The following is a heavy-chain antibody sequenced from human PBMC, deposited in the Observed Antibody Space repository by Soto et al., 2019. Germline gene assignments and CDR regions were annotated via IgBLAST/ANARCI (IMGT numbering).Heavy chain of an antibody. CDR2: IIPIFGTA. D-gene: IGHD2-2*01. Sequence: QVQLVQSGAEVKKPGSSVKVSCKASGGTFSSYAISWVRQAPGQGLEWMGGIIPIFGTANYAQKFQGRVXMXXAESTSTAYMELSSLRSEDTAVYYCASLVPNWFDPWGQGTLVTVSS. V-gene: IGHV1-69*12. CDR1: GGTFSSYA. J-gene: IGHJ5*02. CDR3: ASLVPNWFDP.